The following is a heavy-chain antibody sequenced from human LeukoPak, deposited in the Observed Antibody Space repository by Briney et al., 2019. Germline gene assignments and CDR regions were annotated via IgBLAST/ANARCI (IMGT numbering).Heavy chain of an antibody. CDR3: ARQAAGRGNDAFDI. CDR1: GYTFTSYG. Sequence: APVKVSCKASGYTFTSYGISWVRQAPGQGLEWMGWISAYNGNTNYAQKLQGRVTMTTDTSTSTAYMELRSLRSDDTAVYYCARQAAGRGNDAFDIWGQGTMVTVSS. D-gene: IGHD6-13*01. J-gene: IGHJ3*02. V-gene: IGHV1-18*01. CDR2: ISAYNGNT.